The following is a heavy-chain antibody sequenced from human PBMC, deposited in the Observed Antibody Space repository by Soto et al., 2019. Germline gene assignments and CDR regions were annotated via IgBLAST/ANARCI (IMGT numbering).Heavy chain of an antibody. D-gene: IGHD3-16*01. V-gene: IGHV5-10-1*01. Sequence: GESLNIFRKASGYSFTSYWISGVRQMPGKGLEWMGRIDPSDSYTNYSPSFQGHVTISADKSISTAYLQWISLKASDTAMYYCARGGAGLYYYYGMDVWGQGTTVTVSS. CDR3: ARGGAGLYYYYGMDV. CDR1: GYSFTSYW. J-gene: IGHJ6*02. CDR2: IDPSDSYT.